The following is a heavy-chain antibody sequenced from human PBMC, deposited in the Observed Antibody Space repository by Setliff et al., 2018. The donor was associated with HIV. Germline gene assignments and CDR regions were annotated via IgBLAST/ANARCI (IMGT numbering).Heavy chain of an antibody. CDR1: GGTFSGHA. CDR3: ARDTYSSGWYREDYYYMDV. J-gene: IGHJ6*03. D-gene: IGHD6-19*01. CDR2: IIPLFGTA. V-gene: IGHV1-69*13. Sequence: ASVKVSCKAAGGTFSGHAVNWVRQAPGQGVEWMGEIIPLFGTAHYAQRFQGRVTITADESTSTAYMELSSLRSEDTAVYYCARDTYSSGWYREDYYYMDVWGKGTTVTVSS.